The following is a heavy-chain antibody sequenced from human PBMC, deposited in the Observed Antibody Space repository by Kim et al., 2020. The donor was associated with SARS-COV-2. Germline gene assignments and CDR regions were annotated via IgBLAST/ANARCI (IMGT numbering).Heavy chain of an antibody. CDR1: GGSFSCYY. J-gene: IGHJ6*02. CDR3: ARGNPIRRVGYYYYYYGMDV. Sequence: SETLSLTCAVYGGSFSCYYWSWIRQPPGKGLEWIGEINHSGSTNYNPSLKSRVTISVDTSKNQFSLKLSSVTAADTAVYYCARGNPIRRVGYYYYYYGMDVWGQGTTVTVSS. D-gene: IGHD1-26*01. V-gene: IGHV4-34*01. CDR2: INHSGST.